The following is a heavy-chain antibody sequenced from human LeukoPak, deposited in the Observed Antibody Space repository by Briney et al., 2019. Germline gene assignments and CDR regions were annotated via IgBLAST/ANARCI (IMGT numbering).Heavy chain of an antibody. CDR1: DLTVSDYY. D-gene: IGHD3-10*01. CDR3: GGSGSYYTPSYY. J-gene: IGHJ4*02. V-gene: IGHV3-53*01. Sequence: GGSLRLSCATSDLTVSDYYMSWVRLAPGRGLEWVSVISNGGVTYYADSVKGRFTISRDDSNDTVYLQMNNVRPEDTAVYYCGGSGSYYTPSYYWGQGTLVTVSS. CDR2: ISNGGVT.